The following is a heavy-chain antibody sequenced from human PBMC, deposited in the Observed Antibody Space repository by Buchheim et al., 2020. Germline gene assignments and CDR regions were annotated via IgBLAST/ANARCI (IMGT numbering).Heavy chain of an antibody. V-gene: IGHV3-48*02. J-gene: IGHJ6*02. CDR1: GFTFSSYS. CDR3: ARKGLLWFGEVGMDV. CDR2: ISSYSSTI. D-gene: IGHD3-10*01. Sequence: EVQLVESGGGLVQPGGSLRLSCAASGFTFSSYSMNWVRQAPGKGLEWVSYISSYSSTIYYADSVKGRFNISRDNAKNSLYPQMNSLRDEDTAVYYCARKGLLWFGEVGMDVWGQGTT.